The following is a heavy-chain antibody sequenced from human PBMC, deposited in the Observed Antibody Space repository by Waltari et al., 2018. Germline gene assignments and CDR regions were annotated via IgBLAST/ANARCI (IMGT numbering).Heavy chain of an antibody. V-gene: IGHV1-69-2*01. CDR1: GNTLTAYY. CDR3: ATFGDSSSWQYFQH. CDR2: VDPEDGET. J-gene: IGHJ1*01. Sequence: EVQLVQSGAEVKKPGATVKISCKVSGNTLTAYYMHWVQQAPGKGLEWMGLVDPEDGETIYAEKFQGRVTITADTSTDTAYMELSSLRSEDTAVYYCATFGDSSSWQYFQHWGQGTLVTVSS. D-gene: IGHD6-13*01.